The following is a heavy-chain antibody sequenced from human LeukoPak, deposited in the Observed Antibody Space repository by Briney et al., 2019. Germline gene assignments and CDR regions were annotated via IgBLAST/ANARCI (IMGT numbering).Heavy chain of an antibody. CDR2: ISHDGGNK. J-gene: IGHJ4*02. CDR3: AKSKIQLWINYFDY. D-gene: IGHD5-18*01. V-gene: IGHV3-30*04. Sequence: GGSLRLSCAASGFTLSRHPIFWVRQAPGKGLEWMAVISHDGGNKYYADSVKGRFTISRDNSKNTLYLQMNSLRAEDTAVYYCAKSKIQLWINYFDYWGQGTLVTVSS. CDR1: GFTLSRHP.